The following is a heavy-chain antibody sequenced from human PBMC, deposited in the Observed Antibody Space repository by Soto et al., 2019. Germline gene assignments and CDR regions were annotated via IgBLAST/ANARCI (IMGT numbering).Heavy chain of an antibody. V-gene: IGHV1-18*01. CDR2: ISPYNGDT. CDR3: AGGGQYRYFDY. Sequence: QVQLVQSGAEVKKPGASVKVSCTTSGYTFTLFGITWVRQAPGQGLEWMGWISPYNGDTKYAEKLEGRVTLTTDTSTDTAYMDLTSLTSDDTAEYSCAGGGQYRYFDYWGQGTLVNVSS. J-gene: IGHJ4*02. D-gene: IGHD2-2*02. CDR1: GYTFTLFG.